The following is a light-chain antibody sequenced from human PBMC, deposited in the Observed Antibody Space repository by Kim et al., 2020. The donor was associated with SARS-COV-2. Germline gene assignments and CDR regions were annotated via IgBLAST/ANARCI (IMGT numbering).Light chain of an antibody. CDR2: AKN. J-gene: IGLJ2*01. CDR3: KSRDSSANRLV. CDR1: SLRTYS. Sequence: ALVQTVRITCQGDSLRTYSATSYQQKPGHAPVLLISAKNNRPSGIPDRFSGSTSGNTVSLTITGAQAEDDADYYCKSRDSSANRLVFGGGTKVTVL. V-gene: IGLV3-19*01.